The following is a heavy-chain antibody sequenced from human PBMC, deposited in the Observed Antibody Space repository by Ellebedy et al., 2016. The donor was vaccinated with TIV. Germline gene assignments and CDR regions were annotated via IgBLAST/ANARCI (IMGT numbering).Heavy chain of an antibody. CDR2: ISSGGSTI. J-gene: IGHJ5*02. D-gene: IGHD3-10*01. CDR1: GFTFNNFG. V-gene: IGHV3-48*04. CDR3: ARSITLVRGVSGLRWFDP. Sequence: GESLKISCSASGFTFNNFGMNWVRQAPGKGLEWISYISSGGSTIYYADSVKGRFTISRDNANNSLYLQMNSLRAEDTAVYYCARSITLVRGVSGLRWFDPWGQGTPVTVSS.